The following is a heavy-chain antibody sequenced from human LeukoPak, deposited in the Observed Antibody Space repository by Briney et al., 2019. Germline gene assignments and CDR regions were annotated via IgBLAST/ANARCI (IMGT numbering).Heavy chain of an antibody. V-gene: IGHV3-21*01. CDR3: ARDQEDEPFDY. Sequence: GGSLRLSCAASGFTFSSYSMNWVRQAPGKGLEWVSSISSSSSYIYYADSVKGRFTIPRDNAKNSLYLQMNSLRAEDTAVYYCARDQEDEPFDYWGQGTLVTVSS. CDR1: GFTFSSYS. CDR2: ISSSSSYI. J-gene: IGHJ4*02.